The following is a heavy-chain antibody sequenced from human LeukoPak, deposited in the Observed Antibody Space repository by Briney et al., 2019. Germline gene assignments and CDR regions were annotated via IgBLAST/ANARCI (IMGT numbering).Heavy chain of an antibody. CDR1: GFTFNNYA. Sequence: GGSLRLSCAASGFTFNNYALAWVRQTPEKGLECVSAISGDGVSPYYVDSVRGRFTISRDNSKNTLYLQMHSLRVEDTAVYYCAKTSSSSWYFDAFDIWGQGTMVTVSS. CDR2: ISGDGVSP. V-gene: IGHV3-23*01. D-gene: IGHD6-13*01. CDR3: AKTSSSSWYFDAFDI. J-gene: IGHJ3*02.